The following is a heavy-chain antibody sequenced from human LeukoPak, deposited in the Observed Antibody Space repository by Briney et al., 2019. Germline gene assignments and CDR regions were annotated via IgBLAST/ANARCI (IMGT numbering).Heavy chain of an antibody. Sequence: PGGSLRLSCAASGFTFNNYAKNWVRQAPGKGLEWVSSISGSGGNTYYADSVKGRSTISRDNSKNTLYLQMNSLRAEDTAVYYCAKPARTDAFDIWGQGTMITVSS. J-gene: IGHJ3*02. CDR1: GFTFNNYA. D-gene: IGHD1-14*01. CDR2: ISGSGGNT. CDR3: AKPARTDAFDI. V-gene: IGHV3-23*01.